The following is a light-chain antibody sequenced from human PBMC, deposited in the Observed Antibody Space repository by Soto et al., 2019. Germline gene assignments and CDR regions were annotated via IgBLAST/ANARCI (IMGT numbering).Light chain of an antibody. Sequence: EIVLTQSPDTLSLSPGEPATLSCRASQSVYNRYLAWYQQKPGQAPRLLISGASFRDPGTPDRFSGSGSGSDFTLAISRLEPEDFGVYYCQQYSGSLPYTFGKGTKLEIK. CDR2: GAS. CDR3: QQYSGSLPYT. V-gene: IGKV3-20*01. J-gene: IGKJ2*01. CDR1: QSVYNRY.